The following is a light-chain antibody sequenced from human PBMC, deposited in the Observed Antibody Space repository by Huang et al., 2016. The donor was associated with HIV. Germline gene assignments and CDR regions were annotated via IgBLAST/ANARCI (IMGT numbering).Light chain of an antibody. CDR3: MQALQTPRT. Sequence: DIVMTQSPLSLPVTPGEPASISCRSSQSPLHSNGYNYLDWYLQKPGQSPPLLIYLGSNRASGVPDRVSGSGSVTDFTLKISRVEAEDVGVYYCMQALQTPRTFGQGTRLEIK. CDR2: LGS. CDR1: QSPLHSNGYNY. J-gene: IGKJ5*01. V-gene: IGKV2-28*01.